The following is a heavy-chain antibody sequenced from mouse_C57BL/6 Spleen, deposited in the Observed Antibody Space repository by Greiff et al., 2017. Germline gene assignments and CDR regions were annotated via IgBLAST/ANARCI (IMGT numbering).Heavy chain of an antibody. CDR2: INPSSGYT. CDR3: ARFYYYGSSYFPFGY. CDR1: GYTFTSYT. Sequence: QVQLQQSGAELARPGASVKMSCKASGYTFTSYTMHWVKQRPGQGLEWIGYINPSSGYTKYNQKFKDKATLTADKSSSTAYMQLSSLTSEDSAVYYCARFYYYGSSYFPFGYWGQGTTLTVSS. V-gene: IGHV1-4*01. J-gene: IGHJ2*01. D-gene: IGHD1-1*01.